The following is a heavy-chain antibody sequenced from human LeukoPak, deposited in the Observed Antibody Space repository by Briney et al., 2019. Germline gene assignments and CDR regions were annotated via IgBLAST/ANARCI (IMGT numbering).Heavy chain of an antibody. CDR3: ASLIRGAVAGRGYFDL. Sequence: SETLSLTCAVYGGSFSGYYWSWIRQPPGKGLEWIGEINHSGSTNYNPSLKSRVTISVDTSKNQFSLKLSSVTAADTAVYYCASLIRGAVAGRGYFDLWGRGTLVTVSS. CDR2: INHSGST. D-gene: IGHD6-19*01. J-gene: IGHJ2*01. CDR1: GGSFSGYY. V-gene: IGHV4-34*01.